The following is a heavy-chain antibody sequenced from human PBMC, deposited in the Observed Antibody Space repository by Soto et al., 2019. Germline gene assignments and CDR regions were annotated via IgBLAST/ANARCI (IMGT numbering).Heavy chain of an antibody. J-gene: IGHJ6*02. Sequence: QLQLQESGPGLVMPSETLSLTCTVSGGSISSSSYYWGWIRQPPGKGLEWIGSIYYSGSTYYNPSLKSRVTISVDTSKNQFSLKLSSLTAADTAEYYCARKYSRPFDYYGMDVWGQGTTVTVSS. CDR1: GGSISSSSYY. CDR3: ARKYSRPFDYYGMDV. D-gene: IGHD6-6*01. V-gene: IGHV4-39*01. CDR2: IYYSGST.